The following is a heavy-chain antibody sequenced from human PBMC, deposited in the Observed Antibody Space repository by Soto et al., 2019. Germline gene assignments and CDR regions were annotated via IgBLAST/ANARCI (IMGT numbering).Heavy chain of an antibody. J-gene: IGHJ4*02. Sequence: GGSLRLSCAASGFTFSSYWMSWVRQAPRKGLEWVANIKQDGGEKDYVDSVKGRFTISRDNGKNSLYLQMNSLRAEDTAVYYCVGDLDYLEVSGYYQIFDYGGKGTLVTVPS. V-gene: IGHV3-7*01. CDR1: GFTFSSYW. D-gene: IGHD3-22*01. CDR2: IKQDGGEK. CDR3: VGDLDYLEVSGYYQIFDY.